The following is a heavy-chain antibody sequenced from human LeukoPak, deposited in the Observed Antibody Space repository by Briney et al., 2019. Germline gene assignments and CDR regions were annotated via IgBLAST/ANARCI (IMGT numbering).Heavy chain of an antibody. D-gene: IGHD3-22*01. CDR1: RGTFTSYA. Sequence: APVKVSCKASRGTFTSYAISWVRQAPGQGREWRGGVNPIFVTANSAQKFQGRVTITPGESTSAAYMELSRLRSEDTGTYYCAKASGMIVVVSKHFDHWGEGPLVSVSS. CDR2: VNPIFVTA. CDR3: AKASGMIVVVSKHFDH. V-gene: IGHV1-69*01. J-gene: IGHJ4*02.